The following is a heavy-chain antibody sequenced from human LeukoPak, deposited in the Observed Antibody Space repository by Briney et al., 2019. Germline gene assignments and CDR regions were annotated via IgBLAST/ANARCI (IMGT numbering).Heavy chain of an antibody. D-gene: IGHD2-15*01. Sequence: SETLSLTCAVYGGSFSGYYWSWIRQPPGKGLEWIGEINHSGSTNYNPSLKSRVTISVDTSKNQFSLKLSSVTAADTAVYYCARESCSGGSCYRRGYYYYYMDVWGKGTTVTVSS. CDR1: GGSFSGYY. CDR2: INHSGST. V-gene: IGHV4-34*01. CDR3: ARESCSGGSCYRRGYYYYYMDV. J-gene: IGHJ6*03.